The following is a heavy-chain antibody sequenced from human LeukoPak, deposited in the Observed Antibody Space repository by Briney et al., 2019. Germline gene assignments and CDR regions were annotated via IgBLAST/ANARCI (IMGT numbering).Heavy chain of an antibody. V-gene: IGHV1-2*02. CDR2: INPNSGGT. Sequence: ASVKVSCKASGYTFTGYYMHWVRQAPGQGLEWMGWINPNSGGTNYAQKFQGRVTMTRDTSISTAYMELSRLRSDDTAVYYCARDRGVAAPLDYWGQGTLVTVSS. D-gene: IGHD6-13*01. CDR3: ARDRGVAAPLDY. CDR1: GYTFTGYY. J-gene: IGHJ4*02.